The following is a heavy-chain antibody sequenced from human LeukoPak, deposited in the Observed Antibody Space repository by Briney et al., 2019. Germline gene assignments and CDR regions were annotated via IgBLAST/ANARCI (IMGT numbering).Heavy chain of an antibody. CDR1: GGSISGNY. J-gene: IGHJ5*02. D-gene: IGHD1-26*01. CDR2: IHSSGYT. Sequence: SETLSLTCTVSGGSISGNYWSWIRQPPGQGLEWIAYIHSSGYTNYNPSLRSRVTISVDTSNNQFSLKVTSVTAADTAIYYCTQRQGPNSGSYDYFDPWGQGALVTVSS. CDR3: TQRQGPNSGSYDYFDP. V-gene: IGHV4-4*09.